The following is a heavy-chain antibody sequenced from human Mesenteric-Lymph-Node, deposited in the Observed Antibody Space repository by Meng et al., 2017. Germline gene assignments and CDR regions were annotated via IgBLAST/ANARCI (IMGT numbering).Heavy chain of an antibody. CDR3: KTHPGGGGGLGS. V-gene: IGHV4-30-4*01. J-gene: IGHJ5*02. CDR1: GASHRSYYF. D-gene: IGHD3-16*01. CDR2: LYSGGSP. Sequence: QVHLPGAGPGRVVPSHPPPLPRPVSGASHRSYYFWSGTPQPPGKGLGWFGSLYSGGSPHYTPPLGGGLPKSVKTSKNSFPLKVGSGTAADPAVFYCKTHPGGGGGLGSWGQGTLVTVSS.